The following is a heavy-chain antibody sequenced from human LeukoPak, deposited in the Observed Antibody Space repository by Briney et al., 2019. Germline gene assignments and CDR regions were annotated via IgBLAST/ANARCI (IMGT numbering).Heavy chain of an antibody. D-gene: IGHD2-8*01. Sequence: GGSLRLSCAASGFTFSSYAMHWVRQAPGKGLEWVAVISYDGSNKYYADSVKGRFTISRDNSKNTLYLQMNSLRAGDTAVYYCATELIYRTFQHWGQGTLVTVSS. V-gene: IGHV3-30*04. CDR2: ISYDGSNK. CDR1: GFTFSSYA. J-gene: IGHJ1*01. CDR3: ATELIYRTFQH.